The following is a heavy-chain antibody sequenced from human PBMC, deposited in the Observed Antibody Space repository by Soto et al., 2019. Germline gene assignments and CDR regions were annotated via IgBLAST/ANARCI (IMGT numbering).Heavy chain of an antibody. J-gene: IGHJ4*02. Sequence: ESGGGVVQPGRSLRLSCAASGFTFSSYGMHWVRQAPGKGLEWVAVIWYDGSNKYYADSVKGRFTISRDNSKNTLYLQMNSLRAEDTAVYYCARDLTYYDFWSGGLDYWGQGTLVTVSS. CDR1: GFTFSSYG. CDR2: IWYDGSNK. D-gene: IGHD3-3*01. V-gene: IGHV3-33*01. CDR3: ARDLTYYDFWSGGLDY.